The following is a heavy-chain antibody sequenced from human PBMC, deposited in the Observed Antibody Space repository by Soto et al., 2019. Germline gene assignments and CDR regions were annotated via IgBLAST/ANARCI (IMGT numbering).Heavy chain of an antibody. V-gene: IGHV3-30*18. J-gene: IGHJ4*02. D-gene: IGHD1-26*01. CDR1: GFTFSSYG. Sequence: QVQLVESGGGVVQPGRSLRLSCAASGFTFSSYGMHWVRQAPGKGLEWVAVISYDGSNKYYADSVKGRFTISRDNSKNTLYLRMNSLRAEDTAVYYCAKGDEWEPHVDYWGQGTLVTVSS. CDR2: ISYDGSNK. CDR3: AKGDEWEPHVDY.